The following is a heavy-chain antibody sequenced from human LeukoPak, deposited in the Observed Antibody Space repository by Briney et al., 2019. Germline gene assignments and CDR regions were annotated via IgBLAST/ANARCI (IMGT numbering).Heavy chain of an antibody. CDR3: ARVRVGPSDYYYYGMDV. CDR1: GGTFSSYA. V-gene: IGHV1-69*13. D-gene: IGHD3-16*01. J-gene: IGHJ6*02. Sequence: GASVKVSCKASGGTFSSYAISWVRQAPGQGLEWMGGIIPIFGTANYAQKFQGRVTITADESTSTAYMELRSLRSDDTAVYYCARVRVGPSDYYYYGMDVWGQGTTVTVSS. CDR2: IIPIFGTA.